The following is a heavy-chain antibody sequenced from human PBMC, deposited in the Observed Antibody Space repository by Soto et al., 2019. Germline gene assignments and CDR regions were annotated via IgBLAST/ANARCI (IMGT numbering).Heavy chain of an antibody. J-gene: IGHJ4*02. CDR3: ARRGTISSAHHFDH. V-gene: IGHV3-11*01. CDR2: ITSSGSNT. CDR1: VFTFSGYN. Sequence: PGGSLRLSCAASVFTFSGYNMSWIRQAPGKGLEWVSYITSSGSNTFDAESVKGRFTISRDNTMNLLYLQMNSLSAEDTAVYYCARRGTISSAHHFDHWGQGTLVTVSS. D-gene: IGHD6-6*01.